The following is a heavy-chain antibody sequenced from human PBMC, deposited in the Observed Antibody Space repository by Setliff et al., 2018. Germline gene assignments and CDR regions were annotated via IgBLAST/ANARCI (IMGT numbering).Heavy chain of an antibody. Sequence: SETLSLTCTVSGGSISNYYWSWIRQHPLKGLEWIGYFYYSGSTSYNPSLKSLVASSVDTSKNQFSLKLRSVTAADTAVYYCARGDASIIGGGYFDYWGQGTLVTVSS. CDR3: ARGDASIIGGGYFDY. D-gene: IGHD3-10*01. J-gene: IGHJ4*02. V-gene: IGHV4-31*01. CDR1: GGSISNYY. CDR2: FYYSGST.